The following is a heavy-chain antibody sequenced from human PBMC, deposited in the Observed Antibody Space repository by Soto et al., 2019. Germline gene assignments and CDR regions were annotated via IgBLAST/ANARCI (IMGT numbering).Heavy chain of an antibody. CDR2: IDWDDDK. J-gene: IGHJ6*03. Sequence: GSGPTLVNPTQTLTLTCTFSGFSLSTSGMCVSWIRQPPGKALEWLARIDWDDDKYYSTSLKTRLTISKDTSKNQVVLTMTNMDPVDTATYYCARTATLEDYYYMDVWGKGTTVTVSS. D-gene: IGHD3-16*01. CDR1: GFSLSTSGMC. V-gene: IGHV2-70*11. CDR3: ARTATLEDYYYMDV.